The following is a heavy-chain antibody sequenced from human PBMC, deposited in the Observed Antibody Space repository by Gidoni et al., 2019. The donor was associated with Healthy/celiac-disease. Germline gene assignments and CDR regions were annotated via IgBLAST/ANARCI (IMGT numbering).Heavy chain of an antibody. CDR1: GYTFPGYY. CDR3: ARGPSIAVAGTVFDY. CDR2: SNPNSGGT. V-gene: IGHV1-2*04. D-gene: IGHD6-19*01. J-gene: IGHJ4*02. Sequence: QVQLVQSGAEVKKPGASVKVSCKASGYTFPGYYMHWVRQAPGQGLEWMGWSNPNSGGTNYAQKFQGWVTMTRDTSISTAYMELSRLRSDDTAVYYCARGPSIAVAGTVFDYWGQGTLVTVSS.